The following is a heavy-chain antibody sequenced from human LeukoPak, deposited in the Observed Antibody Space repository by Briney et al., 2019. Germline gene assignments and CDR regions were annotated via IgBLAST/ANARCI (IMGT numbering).Heavy chain of an antibody. Sequence: PETLSLTCTVSGGSIISSSYYRGWIRQPPGKGLEWIGSIYYSGSTYYSPSLKSRVTMSVDTSKNQFSLKLSSVTAADTAVYYCARHGSASGWYRSHFDYWGQGTLVTVSS. J-gene: IGHJ4*02. CDR3: ARHGSASGWYRSHFDY. CDR1: GGSIISSSYY. CDR2: IYYSGST. D-gene: IGHD6-19*01. V-gene: IGHV4-39*01.